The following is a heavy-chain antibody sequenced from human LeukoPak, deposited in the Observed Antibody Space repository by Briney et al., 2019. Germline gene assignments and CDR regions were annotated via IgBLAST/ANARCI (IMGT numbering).Heavy chain of an antibody. CDR1: GFSLSTSGMC. CDR3: ARTKADSSGYFPHDY. D-gene: IGHD3-22*01. Sequence: SGPTLVNSTQTLTLTCTFSGFSLSTSGMCMSWIRQPPGKALEWLGRIDWDDDKYYSTSLKTRLTLSKDTSKNQVVLTMTNVDPEDTATYYCARTKADSSGYFPHDYWGQGTLVTVSS. J-gene: IGHJ4*02. V-gene: IGHV2-70*11. CDR2: IDWDDDK.